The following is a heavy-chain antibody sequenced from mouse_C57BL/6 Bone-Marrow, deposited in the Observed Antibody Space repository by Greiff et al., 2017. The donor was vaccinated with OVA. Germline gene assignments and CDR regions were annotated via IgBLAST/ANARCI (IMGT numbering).Heavy chain of an antibody. D-gene: IGHD3-3*01. CDR2: IRSKSNNYAT. Sequence: EVQRVESGGGLVQPKGSLELSCAASGFSFNTYAMNWVRQAPGKGLEWVARIRSKSNNYATYYADSVKDRFTISRDDSESMLYLQMNNLKTEDTAMYYCVRLGAWFAYWGQGTLVTVSA. CDR3: VRLGAWFAY. CDR1: GFSFNTYA. J-gene: IGHJ3*01. V-gene: IGHV10-1*01.